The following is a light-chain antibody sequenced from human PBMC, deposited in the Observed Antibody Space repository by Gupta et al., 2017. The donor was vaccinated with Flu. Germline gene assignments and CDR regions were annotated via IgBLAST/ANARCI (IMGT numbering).Light chain of an antibody. J-gene: IGKJ3*01. Sequence: SSLSASVGDRVTITCRASQSISNYLNWYQKKPGEAPKLLVYRASSWQSGDTSRFSGSGSGTDFTLTISSRQPEDCASYFCRQTYSTPLLTFGHGTKVDIK. V-gene: IGKV1-39*01. CDR1: QSISNY. CDR3: RQTYSTPLLT. CDR2: RAS.